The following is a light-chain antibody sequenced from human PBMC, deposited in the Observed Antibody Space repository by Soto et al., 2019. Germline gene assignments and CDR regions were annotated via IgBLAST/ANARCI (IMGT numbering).Light chain of an antibody. CDR1: SSDVGVYNY. Sequence: QSALTQPASVSGSPGQSITISCTGTSSDVGVYNYVSWYQHHPDKAPKLIIYEVDNRPSGVSNRFSGSKSGNMASLTISGLQAEDEADYYCTSFTTDFTIIFGGGTKLTVL. V-gene: IGLV2-14*01. CDR3: TSFTTDFTII. CDR2: EVD. J-gene: IGLJ2*01.